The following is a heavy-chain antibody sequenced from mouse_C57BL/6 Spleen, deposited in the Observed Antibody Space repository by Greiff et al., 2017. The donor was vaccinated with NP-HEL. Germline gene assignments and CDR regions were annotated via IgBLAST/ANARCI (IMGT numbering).Heavy chain of an antibody. CDR3: TTSGNYYGSSAYYFDD. CDR1: CFNIKDDY. Sequence: VQLQQSGAELVRPGASVKLSCTASCFNIKDDYMHWVKQRPEQGLEWIGWIDPENGDTEYASKFQGKATITADTSSNTAYLQLSSLTSEDTAVYYCTTSGNYYGSSAYYFDDWGQGTTLTVSS. J-gene: IGHJ2*01. D-gene: IGHD1-1*01. CDR2: IDPENGDT. V-gene: IGHV14-4*01.